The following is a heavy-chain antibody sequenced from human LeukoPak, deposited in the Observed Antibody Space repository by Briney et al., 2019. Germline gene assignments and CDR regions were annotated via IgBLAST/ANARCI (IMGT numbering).Heavy chain of an antibody. Sequence: GGSLRLSCAASGFTFSNYWMSWVRQAPGKGLEWVANIKQDGREKYYVDSVKGRFTISRDNAKNSLYLQMNSLRAEDTAVYYCARALMKYSSMNYWGQGTLVTVSS. D-gene: IGHD6-13*01. CDR3: ARALMKYSSMNY. V-gene: IGHV3-7*01. J-gene: IGHJ4*02. CDR1: GFTFSNYW. CDR2: IKQDGREK.